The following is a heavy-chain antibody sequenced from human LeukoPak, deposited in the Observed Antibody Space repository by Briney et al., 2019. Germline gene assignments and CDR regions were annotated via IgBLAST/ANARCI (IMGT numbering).Heavy chain of an antibody. CDR2: ISSSSSYI. CDR1: GFTFSSYS. V-gene: IGHV3-21*01. CDR3: AREAAATLFDY. Sequence: GGSPRLSCAASGFTFSSYSMNWVRQAPGKGLEWVSSISSSSSYIYYADSVKGRFTISRDNAKNSLYLQMNGLRAEDTAVYYCAREAAATLFDYWGQGTLVTVSS. J-gene: IGHJ4*02. D-gene: IGHD1-26*01.